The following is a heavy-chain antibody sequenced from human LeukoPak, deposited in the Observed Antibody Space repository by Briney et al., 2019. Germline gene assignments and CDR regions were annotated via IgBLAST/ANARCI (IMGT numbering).Heavy chain of an antibody. J-gene: IGHJ4*02. D-gene: IGHD6-13*01. CDR3: ARVNRRQQPDY. CDR1: GFSFSNHG. V-gene: IGHV3-33*01. Sequence: GGSLRLSCAASGFSFSNHGMHWVRQAPGKRLEWAAVIWDDGNNKRYANSVNGRFTISRDNSENTLYLQMNGLTAEDTAMYYCARVNRRQQPDYWGQGTLVTVSS. CDR2: IWDDGNNK.